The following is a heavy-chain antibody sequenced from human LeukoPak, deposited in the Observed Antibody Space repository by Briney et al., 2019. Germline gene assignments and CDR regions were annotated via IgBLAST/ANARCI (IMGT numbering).Heavy chain of an antibody. J-gene: IGHJ5*02. D-gene: IGHD3-10*01. Sequence: ASVKVSCKASGYTFTSYYMHWVRQAPGQGLEWMGIINPSGGSTSYAQKFQGRVTMTRDTSTSTVYMELSSLRSEDTAVYYCARGPPYGSGSYQSWRDIDIANWFDPWGQGTPVTVSS. CDR3: ARGPPYGSGSYQSWRDIDIANWFDP. CDR2: INPSGGST. V-gene: IGHV1-46*01. CDR1: GYTFTSYY.